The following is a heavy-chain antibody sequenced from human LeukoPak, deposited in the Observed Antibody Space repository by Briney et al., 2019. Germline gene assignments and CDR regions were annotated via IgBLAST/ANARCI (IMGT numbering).Heavy chain of an antibody. CDR1: GYTFTSYY. CDR2: INPSGGST. V-gene: IGHV1-46*01. CDR3: ARSFCSGGSCRYYYYYGMDV. D-gene: IGHD2-15*01. J-gene: IGHJ6*02. Sequence: ASVKVSCKASGYTFTSYYMHWVRQAPGQGLEWMGIINPSGGSTSYAQKFQGRVTMTRDTSTSTVYMELSSLRSEDTAVYYCARSFCSGGSCRYYYYYGMDVWGQGTTVTVSS.